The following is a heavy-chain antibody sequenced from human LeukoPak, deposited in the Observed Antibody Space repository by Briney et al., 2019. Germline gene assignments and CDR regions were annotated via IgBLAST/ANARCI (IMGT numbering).Heavy chain of an antibody. CDR3: AREGDSSGPPYYFDY. CDR2: ISAYNGNT. V-gene: IGHV1-18*01. J-gene: IGHJ4*02. D-gene: IGHD3-22*01. Sequence: GASVKVSCKASGYTFTSYGISWVRQAPGQGLEWMGWISAYNGNTNYAQKLQGRVTMTTDTSTSTAYMELRSLRSDDTAVYYCAREGDSSGPPYYFDYWGQGTLVTVSS. CDR1: GYTFTSYG.